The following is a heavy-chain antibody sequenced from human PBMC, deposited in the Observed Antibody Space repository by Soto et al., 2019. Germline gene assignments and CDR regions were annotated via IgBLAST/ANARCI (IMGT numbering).Heavy chain of an antibody. CDR1: GSTIDDYA. D-gene: IGHD5-18*01. V-gene: IGHV3-9*01. CDR3: AKGQGYSYGRGWFDP. CDR2: ISWNSGSI. J-gene: IGHJ5*02. Sequence: EVQVVESGGGLVQPGGSLTLSCVVSGSTIDDYAIHWVRQVPGKGLEWVSGISWNSGSIGYADSVKGRFTISRDNAKNSLYLQMNSLRAEDTALYYCAKGQGYSYGRGWFDPWGQGTLVTVSS.